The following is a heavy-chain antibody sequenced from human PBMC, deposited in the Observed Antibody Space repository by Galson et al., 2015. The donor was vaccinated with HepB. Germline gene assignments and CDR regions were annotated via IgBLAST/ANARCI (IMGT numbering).Heavy chain of an antibody. J-gene: IGHJ4*02. CDR3: ATAAHDSSGYYPL. D-gene: IGHD3-22*01. Sequence: QSGAEVKKPGESLKISCKGSGYIFTSFWIGWVRQMPGKGLEWMGIIYPADSDTTYSPSFQGQVSFSVDKSTSTAYLQWGSLQASDTAMYFCATAAHDSSGYYPLGGQGTLVTVSS. V-gene: IGHV5-51*03. CDR1: GYIFTSFW. CDR2: IYPADSDT.